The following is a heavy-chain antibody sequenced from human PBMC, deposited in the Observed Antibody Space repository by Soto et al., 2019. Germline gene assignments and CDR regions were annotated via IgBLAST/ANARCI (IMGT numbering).Heavy chain of an antibody. V-gene: IGHV3-74*01. CDR1: GLPLSNYW. J-gene: IGHJ3*01. CDR2: IHSDGSST. D-gene: IGHD1-20*01. CDR3: ARDNWNTV. Sequence: VQLVESGGGLVQPGGPLRLSYAASGLPLSNYWMHWVRQAPGKGLVWVSRIHSDGSSTFYADSVKGRFTISRDNAKKMVYLQMNSLRAEDTAVYYCARDNWNTVWGQGTMVTVSS.